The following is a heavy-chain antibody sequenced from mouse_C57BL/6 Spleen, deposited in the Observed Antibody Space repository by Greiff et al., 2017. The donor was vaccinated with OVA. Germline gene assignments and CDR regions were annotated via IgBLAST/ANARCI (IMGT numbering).Heavy chain of an antibody. CDR1: GFTFSSYA. CDR2: ISDGGSYT. D-gene: IGHD2-4*01. Sequence: EVKLVESGGGLVKPGGSLKLSCAASGFTFSSYAMSWVRQTPEKRLEWVATISDGGSYTYYPDNVKGRFTISRDNAKNNLYLQMSHLKSEDTAMYYCARGGDYDAQDFDDWGQGTTLTVSS. CDR3: ARGGDYDAQDFDD. J-gene: IGHJ2*01. V-gene: IGHV5-4*03.